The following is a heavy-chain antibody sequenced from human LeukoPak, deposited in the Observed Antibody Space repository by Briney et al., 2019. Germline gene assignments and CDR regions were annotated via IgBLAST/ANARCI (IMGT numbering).Heavy chain of an antibody. V-gene: IGHV3-23*01. CDR3: VKDQATLLWFGELDY. CDR2: ISGSGGST. CDR1: GFTFSSYA. J-gene: IGHJ4*02. Sequence: GGSLRLSCAASGFTFSSYAMSWVRQAPGKGLEWVSAISGSGGSTYYADSVKGRFTISRDNSKNTLYLQMNSLRAEDTAVYYCVKDQATLLWFGELDYWGQGTLVTVSS. D-gene: IGHD3-10*01.